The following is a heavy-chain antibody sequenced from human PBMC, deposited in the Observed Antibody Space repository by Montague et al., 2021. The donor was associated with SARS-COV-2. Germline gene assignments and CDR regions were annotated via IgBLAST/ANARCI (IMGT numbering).Heavy chain of an antibody. CDR1: GGSISSYY. J-gene: IGHJ5*02. Sequence: SETLSLTCTVSGGSISSYYWNWIRQPPGKGLELVGYIYYNCTTNYSPSLKGRVSISVDTSKNQFSLEMKSVTAADTAVYYCARERGYQLLSGWFDPWGQGTLVTVSS. CDR2: IYYNCTT. V-gene: IGHV4-59*01. CDR3: ARERGYQLLSGWFDP. D-gene: IGHD2-2*01.